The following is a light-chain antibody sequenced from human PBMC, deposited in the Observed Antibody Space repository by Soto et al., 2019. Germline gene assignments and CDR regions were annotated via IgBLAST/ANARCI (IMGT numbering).Light chain of an antibody. CDR2: AAS. CDR3: QQYYSYPWT. Sequence: DIQITQTPSSLSASVGDRVTITCRASQSISSYLNWYQQKPGKAPKLLIYAASTLQSGVPSRFSGSGSGTDFTLTISCLQSEDFATYYCQQYYSYPWTCGQGTTV. V-gene: IGKV1-39*01. CDR1: QSISSY. J-gene: IGKJ1*01.